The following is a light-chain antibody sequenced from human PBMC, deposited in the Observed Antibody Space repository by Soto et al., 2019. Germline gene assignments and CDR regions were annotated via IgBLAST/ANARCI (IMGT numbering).Light chain of an antibody. Sequence: QSALTQPPSVSGSPGQSVTISCTGTSSDVGSYNRVSWYQQHPGAAPKLMIYEVNIRPSGVSDRFSGSKSGNTASLTISGLQAEDEADYYCNSWTASSTYIFGTGTKLTVL. CDR1: SSDVGSYNR. V-gene: IGLV2-18*02. CDR3: NSWTASSTYI. J-gene: IGLJ1*01. CDR2: EVN.